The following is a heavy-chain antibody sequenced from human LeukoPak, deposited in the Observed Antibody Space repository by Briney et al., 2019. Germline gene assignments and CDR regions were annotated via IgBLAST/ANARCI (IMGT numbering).Heavy chain of an antibody. CDR1: GFSFSGHW. J-gene: IGHJ4*02. CDR2: ISPTGSTT. V-gene: IGHV3-74*01. Sequence: LAGGSLRLSCTASGFSFSGHWMHWARQLPGKGLVWVSRISPTGSTTSYADSVKGRFTVSRDNAENTLYPQVNNLRAEDTAVYYCARGPSSNWSGLDFWGQGTLLTVSS. D-gene: IGHD6-13*01. CDR3: ARGPSSNWSGLDF.